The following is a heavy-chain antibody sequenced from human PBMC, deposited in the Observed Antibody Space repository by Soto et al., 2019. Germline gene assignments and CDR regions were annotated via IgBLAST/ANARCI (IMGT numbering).Heavy chain of an antibody. V-gene: IGHV4-39*01. Sequence: LSLTCTVSGGSISSSSYYWGWIRQPPGKGLEWIGSIYYSGSTYYNPSLKSRVTISVDTSKNQFSLKLSSVTAADTAVYYCARHGVGATRYGMDVWDQGTTVTVSS. D-gene: IGHD1-26*01. CDR2: IYYSGST. CDR3: ARHGVGATRYGMDV. CDR1: GGSISSSSYY. J-gene: IGHJ6*02.